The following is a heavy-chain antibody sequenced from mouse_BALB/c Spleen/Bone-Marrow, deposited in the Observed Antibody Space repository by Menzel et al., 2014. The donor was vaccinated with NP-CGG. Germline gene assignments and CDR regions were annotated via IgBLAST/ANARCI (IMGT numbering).Heavy chain of an antibody. V-gene: IGHV4-1*02. CDR2: INPDSSTI. Sequence: EVMLVESGGGLVQPGGSLKLSCAASGFDFSRYWMSWVRQAPGKGLEWIGGINPDSSTINYTPSLKDKFIISRDNAKNTLYLQMSKVRSEDTALYYCERLSYCGRFAYWGQGTLVTVSA. CDR3: ERLSYCGRFAY. D-gene: IGHD1-1*01. CDR1: GFDFSRYW. J-gene: IGHJ3*01.